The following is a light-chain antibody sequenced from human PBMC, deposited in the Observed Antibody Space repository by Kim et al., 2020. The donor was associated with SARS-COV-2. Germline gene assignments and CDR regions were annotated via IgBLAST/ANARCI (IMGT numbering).Light chain of an antibody. Sequence: DIQMTQSHSTLSASVGDRVTITCRASQSVSSWLAWYQQKPGKDPKLLIYKASTLEGGVPSRFSGRGSGTEFTLTINSLQPDDFATYSCQQYDSHPYTFGQGTKLEI. J-gene: IGKJ2*01. CDR2: KAS. CDR1: QSVSSW. V-gene: IGKV1-5*03. CDR3: QQYDSHPYT.